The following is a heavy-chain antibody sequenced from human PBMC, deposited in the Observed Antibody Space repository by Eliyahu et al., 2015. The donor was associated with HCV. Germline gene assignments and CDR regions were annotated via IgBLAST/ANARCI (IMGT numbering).Heavy chain of an antibody. D-gene: IGHD6-13*01. Sequence: EVQLLESGGGLVQPGGSLRLSCAASGFTFHSYTMTWVRQAPGTGLEWVSDINGSGERTYYADSVKGRFTISRDNSKNTLYLQMNSLRAEDTAVYYCARAGSISWYDYWGQGALVTVSS. CDR3: ARAGSISWYDY. CDR1: GFTFHSYT. V-gene: IGHV3-23*01. J-gene: IGHJ4*02. CDR2: INGSGERT.